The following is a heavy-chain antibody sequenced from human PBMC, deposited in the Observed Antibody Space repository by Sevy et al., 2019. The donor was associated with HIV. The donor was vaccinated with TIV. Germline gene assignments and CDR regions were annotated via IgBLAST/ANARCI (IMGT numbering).Heavy chain of an antibody. CDR2: ILHDGSRQ. CDR1: GFGFSIHS. Sequence: GGSLRLSCTASGFGFSIHSMHWVRQAPGKGLEWVSFILHDGSRQDYADSVKGRFIISRDNSKNTVYLEMSGLRPEDTATYYCARDSNVYDSGGSLDSWGQGTLVTVSS. D-gene: IGHD6-25*01. CDR3: ARDSNVYDSGGSLDS. J-gene: IGHJ4*02. V-gene: IGHV3-30*04.